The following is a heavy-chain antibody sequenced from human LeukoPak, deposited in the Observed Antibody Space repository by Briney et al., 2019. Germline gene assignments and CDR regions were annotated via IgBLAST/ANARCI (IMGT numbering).Heavy chain of an antibody. CDR3: ARDVGASNFDS. V-gene: IGHV4-59*12. D-gene: IGHD1-26*01. Sequence: SETLSLTCTVSGGSISSYYRSWIRQPPGKGLEWIGYIYYSGSTNYNPSLKGRVTVSVDTSKNQFFLKLRSVTAADTAVYYCARDVGASNFDSWGQGVQVTVSS. J-gene: IGHJ4*02. CDR1: GGSISSYY. CDR2: IYYSGST.